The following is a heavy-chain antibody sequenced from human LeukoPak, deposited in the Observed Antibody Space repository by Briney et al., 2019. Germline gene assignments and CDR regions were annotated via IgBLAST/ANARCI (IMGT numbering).Heavy chain of an antibody. CDR3: ATPLLWFGEFYGMDV. CDR1: GFTFRSYA. J-gene: IGHJ6*02. V-gene: IGHV3-30-3*01. Sequence: PGRSLRLSCAASGFTFRSYAMHWVRQAPGKGLEWVAVISYDGINKYYADSVKGRFTISRDNSKNTLYLQMNSLRAEDTAVYYCATPLLWFGEFYGMDVWGQGTTVTVSS. CDR2: ISYDGINK. D-gene: IGHD3-10*01.